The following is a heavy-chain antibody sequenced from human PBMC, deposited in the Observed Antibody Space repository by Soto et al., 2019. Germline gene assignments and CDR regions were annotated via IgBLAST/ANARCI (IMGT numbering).Heavy chain of an antibody. Sequence: QVHLVQSGPEVKKPGASVKVSCKASGYTFITYGFTWVRQAPGQGLEWMGWISAYNGNTNYAQKFQGRVTMTTDTSTNTASMELRSLTSDDTAVYFCARGQFGDLDYWGQGTLVTVFS. V-gene: IGHV1-18*01. D-gene: IGHD4-17*01. CDR1: GYTFITYG. CDR3: ARGQFGDLDY. CDR2: ISAYNGNT. J-gene: IGHJ4*02.